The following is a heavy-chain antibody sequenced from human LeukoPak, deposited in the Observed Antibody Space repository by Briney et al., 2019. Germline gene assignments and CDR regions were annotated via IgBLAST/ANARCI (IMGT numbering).Heavy chain of an antibody. Sequence: PGRSLRLSRAASGFAFNTFGIHWVRQAPGKGLEYVAVISSDGSKEYYGDSVKGRFTISRDNSKNILYLQMNSLRAEDSAVYHCAKSGGYCTDGICYHFDYWGQGTLVTVSS. CDR1: GFAFNTFG. CDR2: ISSDGSKE. V-gene: IGHV3-30*18. J-gene: IGHJ4*02. D-gene: IGHD2-8*01. CDR3: AKSGGYCTDGICYHFDY.